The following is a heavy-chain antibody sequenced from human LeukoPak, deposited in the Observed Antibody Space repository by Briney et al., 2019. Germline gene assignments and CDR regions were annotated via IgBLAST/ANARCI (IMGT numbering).Heavy chain of an antibody. D-gene: IGHD3-10*01. V-gene: IGHV4-4*07. CDR1: GGSISSYY. CDR3: ARRAMVRGVKEGHFDY. J-gene: IGHJ4*02. Sequence: SETLSLTCTVSGGSISSYYWSWIRQPAGKGLEWIGRIYTSGSTNYNPSLKSRVTMSVDTSKNQFSLKLSSVTAADTAVYYCARRAMVRGVKEGHFDYWGQGTLVTVSS. CDR2: IYTSGST.